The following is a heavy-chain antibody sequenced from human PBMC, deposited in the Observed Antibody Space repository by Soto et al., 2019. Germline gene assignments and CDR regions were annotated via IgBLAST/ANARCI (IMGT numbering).Heavy chain of an antibody. CDR2: ISGSGGST. Sequence: PGGSLRLSCAASGFTFSSYAMSWVRQAPGKGLEWVSAISGSGGSTYYADSVKGRFTISRDNSKNTLYLQMNSLRAEDTAVYYCAKAGEKWLRFNYYYYYMDVWGKGTTVTVSS. V-gene: IGHV3-23*01. CDR1: GFTFSSYA. J-gene: IGHJ6*03. D-gene: IGHD5-12*01. CDR3: AKAGEKWLRFNYYYYYMDV.